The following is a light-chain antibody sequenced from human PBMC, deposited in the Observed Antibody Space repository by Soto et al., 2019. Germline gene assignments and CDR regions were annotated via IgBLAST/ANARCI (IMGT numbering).Light chain of an antibody. CDR2: AAS. CDR3: QQSFSTTWT. V-gene: IGKV1-39*01. J-gene: IGKJ1*01. Sequence: DIQMTQSPSSLSASVGDRVNITCRASQSIISDLNWYQQKPGKAPKLLIYAASSLQSGVPSRFSGAGSGTDFTLTISSLQPEDFATYYCQQSFSTTWTFGHGTKVELK. CDR1: QSIISD.